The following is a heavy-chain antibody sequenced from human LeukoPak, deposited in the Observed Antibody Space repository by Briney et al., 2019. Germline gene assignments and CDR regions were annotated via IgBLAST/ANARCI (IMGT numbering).Heavy chain of an antibody. V-gene: IGHV3-66*02. D-gene: IGHD3-10*01. CDR2: IYSGGST. J-gene: IGHJ4*02. CDR1: GFTVSSNY. CDR3: AREGVGTGRALGY. Sequence: GGSLRLSSAASGFTVSSNYMSWVRQAPGKGLEWVSVIYSGGSTYYGDSVKGRFTISRDNSKNTLYLQMNSLRAEDTAVYYCAREGVGTGRALGYWGQGTLVTVSS.